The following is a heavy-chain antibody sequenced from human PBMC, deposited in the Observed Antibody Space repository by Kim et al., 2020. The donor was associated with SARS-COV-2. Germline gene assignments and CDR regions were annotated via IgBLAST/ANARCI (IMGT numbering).Heavy chain of an antibody. D-gene: IGHD6-13*01. Sequence: SETLSLTCTVSGGSISSSSYYWGWIRQPPGKGLEWIGSIYYSGSTYYNPSLKSRVTISVDTSKNQFSLKLSSVTAADTAVYYCARHMRAAAATEDYWGQGTLVTVSS. CDR2: IYYSGST. CDR1: GGSISSSSYY. V-gene: IGHV4-39*01. CDR3: ARHMRAAAATEDY. J-gene: IGHJ4*02.